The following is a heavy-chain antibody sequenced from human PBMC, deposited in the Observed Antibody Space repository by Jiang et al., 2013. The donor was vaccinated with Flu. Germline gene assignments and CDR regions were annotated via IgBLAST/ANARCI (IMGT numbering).Heavy chain of an antibody. Sequence: VQLLESGGGLVQPGGSLRLSCAASGFTFSSYAMSWVRQAPGKGLEWVSALSVGGGSTYYADSVKGRFTISRDNSKNALYMQMNSLRAEDTAVYYCATVGELWGTFDLWSGYYLGAFDIWGQGTMVTVSS. V-gene: IGHV3-23*01. J-gene: IGHJ3*02. D-gene: IGHD3-3*01. CDR2: LSVGGGST. CDR1: GFTFSSYA. CDR3: ATVGELWGTFDLWSGYYLGAFDI.